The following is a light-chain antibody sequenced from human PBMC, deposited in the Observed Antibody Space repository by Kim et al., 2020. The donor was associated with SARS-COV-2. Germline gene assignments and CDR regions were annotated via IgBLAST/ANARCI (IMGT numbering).Light chain of an antibody. CDR2: YDS. CDR3: QVWDSSSDHAV. CDR1: NIGSKR. V-gene: IGLV3-21*04. J-gene: IGLJ7*01. Sequence: APGKTARITCGGNNIGSKRVHWYQQKQGQAPVLVIYYDSNRPSGIPERFSGSNSGNTATLTISRVEAGDEADYYCQVWDSSSDHAVFGGGTQLTVL.